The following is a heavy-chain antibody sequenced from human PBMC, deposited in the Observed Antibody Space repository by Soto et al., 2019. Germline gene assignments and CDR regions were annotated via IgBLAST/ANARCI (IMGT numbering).Heavy chain of an antibody. V-gene: IGHV4-61*08. CDR1: GGSVSSGGYY. D-gene: IGHD4-17*01. CDR3: ARHVAGRTTANWFDP. J-gene: IGHJ5*02. CDR2: IYYSGST. Sequence: LSLTCTVSGGSVSSGGYYWNWIRQPPGKGLEWIGYIYYSGSTKYNPSLKSRVTISLDTSKNQFSLNLSSVIAADTAVYYCARHVAGRTTANWFDPWGQGTLVTVSS.